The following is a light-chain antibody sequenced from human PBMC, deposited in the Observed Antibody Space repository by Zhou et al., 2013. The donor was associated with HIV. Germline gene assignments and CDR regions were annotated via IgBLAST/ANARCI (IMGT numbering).Light chain of an antibody. CDR3: QQSYSIPT. CDR2: AAS. CDR1: QGISSY. V-gene: IGKV1-9*01. Sequence: DIQLTQSPSFLSASVGDRVTITCRASQGISSYLAWYQQKPGKAPKLLIYAASTLQSGVPSRFSGSGSGTEFTLTIRSLQPEDFATYYCQQSYSIPTFGQGTNLEIK. J-gene: IGKJ2*01.